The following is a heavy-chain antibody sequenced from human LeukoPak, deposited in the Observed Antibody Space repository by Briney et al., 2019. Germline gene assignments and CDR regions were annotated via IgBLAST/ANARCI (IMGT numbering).Heavy chain of an antibody. J-gene: IGHJ1*01. D-gene: IGHD6-6*01. CDR2: IYHSGST. V-gene: IGHV4-59*01. CDR1: GGSISTYY. Sequence: SETLSLTCTVSGGSISTYYWNWIRQPPGKGLEWIGYIYHSGSTNYNPSLQSRVTISVDTSKNQFSLNLNSVTAADTAVYYCARGGAARLHFQNWGQGTLITVPS. CDR3: ARGGAARLHFQN.